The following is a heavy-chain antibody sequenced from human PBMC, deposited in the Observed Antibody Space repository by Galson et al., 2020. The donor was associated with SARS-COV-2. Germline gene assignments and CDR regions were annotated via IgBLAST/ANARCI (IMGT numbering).Heavy chain of an antibody. D-gene: IGHD3-3*01. CDR3: AKDRVPWGLRITIFGVVSTPGMDG. Sequence: TGGSLRLSCAASGFTLSSYGMHWVRQAPGKGLEWVAVISYDGSNKYYADSVKGRFTISRDNSKNTLYLQMNSLRADDTAVYYGAKDRVPWGLRITIFGVVSTPGMDGWGQGTTVTVSS. V-gene: IGHV3-30*18. CDR1: GFTLSSYG. CDR2: ISYDGSNK. J-gene: IGHJ6*02.